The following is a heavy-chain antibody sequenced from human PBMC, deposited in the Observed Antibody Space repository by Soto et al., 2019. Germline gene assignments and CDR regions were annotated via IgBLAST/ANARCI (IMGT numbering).Heavy chain of an antibody. CDR3: ASYCSSTSCYGEENAFDI. Sequence: QVQLVESGGGVVQPGRSLRLSCAASGFTFSSYAMHWVRQAPGKGLEWVAVISYDGSNKYYADSVKGRFTISRDNSKHTLYLQMNSLRAEDTAVYYCASYCSSTSCYGEENAFDIWGQGTMVTVSS. CDR1: GFTFSSYA. D-gene: IGHD2-2*01. J-gene: IGHJ3*02. V-gene: IGHV3-30-3*01. CDR2: ISYDGSNK.